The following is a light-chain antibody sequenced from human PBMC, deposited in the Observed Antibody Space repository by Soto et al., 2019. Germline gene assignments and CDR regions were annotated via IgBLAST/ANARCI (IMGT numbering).Light chain of an antibody. Sequence: QAVLTQPPSASGTPGQRVAISCSGGSSNIGANPVNWFLHLPGTAPKLLIDSDNQRPSGVPDRFSGSKSGTSASLTISGLQSEVEADYFCSAWDDSIYGPVFGGGTKLTVL. CDR3: SAWDDSIYGPV. V-gene: IGLV1-44*01. CDR1: SSNIGANP. J-gene: IGLJ2*01. CDR2: SDN.